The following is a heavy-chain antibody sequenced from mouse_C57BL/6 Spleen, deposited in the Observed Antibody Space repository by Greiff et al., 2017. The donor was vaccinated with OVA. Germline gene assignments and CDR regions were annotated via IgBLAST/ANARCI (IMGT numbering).Heavy chain of an antibody. CDR2: IVPETGGT. V-gene: IGHV1-15*01. CDR1: GYTFTDYE. CDR3: TRENGSSYWYFDV. Sequence: QVQLQQSGAELVRPGASVTLSCKASGYTFTDYEMHWVKQTPVHGLEWIGAIVPETGGTAYNQKFKGKAILTADKSSSTAYMELRSLTSEDSAVYYCTRENGSSYWYFDVWGTGTTVTVSS. J-gene: IGHJ1*03. D-gene: IGHD1-1*01.